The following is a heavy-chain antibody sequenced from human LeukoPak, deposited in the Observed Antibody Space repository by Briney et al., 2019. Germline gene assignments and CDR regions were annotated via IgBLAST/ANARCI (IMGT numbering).Heavy chain of an antibody. V-gene: IGHV3-48*04. J-gene: IGHJ4*02. Sequence: GSLRLSCAASGFTFSNSNMHWVRQAPGRGLQWVSYTSTGSSTIYYADSVKGRFTISRDNAKNSLYLQMNSLSAEDTAVYYCARGSGYYYNYWGQGTLVTVSS. CDR3: ARGSGYYYNY. CDR2: TSTGSSTI. D-gene: IGHD3-22*01. CDR1: GFTFSNSN.